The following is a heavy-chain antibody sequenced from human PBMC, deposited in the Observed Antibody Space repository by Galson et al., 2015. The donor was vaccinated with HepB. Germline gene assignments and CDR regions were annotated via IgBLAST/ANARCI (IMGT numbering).Heavy chain of an antibody. CDR1: GFTFTAYS. V-gene: IGHV3-21*01. CDR3: VRDERGHGDFDN. J-gene: IGHJ4*02. D-gene: IGHD4-17*01. CDR2: IGGDTIST. Sequence: SLRLSCAASGFTFTAYSISWVRQAPGKRPEWISLIGGDTISTYYVDSVKGRFTISRDNTKQSVYLQMNNLRAEDTAMYYCVRDERGHGDFDNWGQGTLVTVSS.